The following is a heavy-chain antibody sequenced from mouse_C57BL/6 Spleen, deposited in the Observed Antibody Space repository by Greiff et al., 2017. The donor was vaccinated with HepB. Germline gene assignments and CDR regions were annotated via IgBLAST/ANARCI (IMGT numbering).Heavy chain of an antibody. J-gene: IGHJ1*03. V-gene: IGHV2-6-1*01. D-gene: IGHD2-5*01. Sequence: QVQLKESGPGLVAPSQRLSITCTVSGFSLTSYGVHWVRQPPGKGLEWLVVIWSDGSTTYNSALKSRLSISKDNSKSQVFLKMNSLQTDDTAMYYCARHGYSNYGGYFDVWGTGTTVTVSS. CDR1: GFSLTSYG. CDR3: ARHGYSNYGGYFDV. CDR2: IWSDGST.